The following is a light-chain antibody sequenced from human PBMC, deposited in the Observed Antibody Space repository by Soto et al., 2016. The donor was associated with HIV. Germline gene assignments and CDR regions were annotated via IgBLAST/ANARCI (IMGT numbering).Light chain of an antibody. CDR3: QQYGNLPPT. V-gene: IGKV1-33*01. J-gene: IGKJ4*01. Sequence: DIQLTQSPSSLSASVGDRVTITCQASQDINKYLNWYQQKPGKAPKLLIYDASNLETGVPPRFSGSGAGTDFTFTINSLQPEDIATYYCQQYGNLPPTFGGGTKVE. CDR1: QDINKY. CDR2: DAS.